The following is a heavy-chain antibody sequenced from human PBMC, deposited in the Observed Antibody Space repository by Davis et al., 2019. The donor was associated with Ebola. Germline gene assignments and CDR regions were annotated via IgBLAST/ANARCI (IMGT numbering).Heavy chain of an antibody. Sequence: GESLKISCAASRFTFSSQAMGWVRQTPGKGLEWVSSISGTGTTYYVDSVKGRFTISRDNSKKTLYLQMNSLRAEDTAVYYCAKSGLSFGVVKYHYGMDVWGQGTTVTVSS. CDR1: RFTFSSQA. CDR3: AKSGLSFGVVKYHYGMDV. J-gene: IGHJ6*02. CDR2: ISGTGTT. D-gene: IGHD3-3*01. V-gene: IGHV3-23*01.